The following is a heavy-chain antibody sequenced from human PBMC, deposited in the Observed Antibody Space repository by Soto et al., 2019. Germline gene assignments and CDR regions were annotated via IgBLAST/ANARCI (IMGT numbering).Heavy chain of an antibody. V-gene: IGHV4-59*01. Sequence: SETLSLTCTVSGGSISSYYWSWIRQPPGKGLEWIGYIYYSGSTNYNPSLKSRVTISVDTSKNQFSLKLSSVTAADTAVYYCARAWGLRSLIXFDPWGQGTLVTVSS. CDR2: IYYSGST. D-gene: IGHD4-17*01. J-gene: IGHJ5*02. CDR3: ARAWGLRSLIXFDP. CDR1: GGSISSYY.